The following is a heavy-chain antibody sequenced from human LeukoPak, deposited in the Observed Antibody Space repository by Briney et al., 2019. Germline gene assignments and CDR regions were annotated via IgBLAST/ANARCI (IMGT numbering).Heavy chain of an antibody. CDR2: MNPNSGNT. J-gene: IGHJ6*02. Sequence: ASVKVSCKASGYTFTSYDIKWVRQATGQVLEWMGWMNPNSGNTGYAQKFQGRVTMTRNTSISTAYMELSSLRSEDTAVYYCARGNFYYYGMDVWGQGTTVTVSS. CDR3: ARGNFYYYGMDV. V-gene: IGHV1-8*01. CDR1: GYTFTSYD.